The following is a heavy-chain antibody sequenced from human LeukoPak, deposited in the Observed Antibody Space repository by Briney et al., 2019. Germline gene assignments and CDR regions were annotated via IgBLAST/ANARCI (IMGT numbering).Heavy chain of an antibody. J-gene: IGHJ4*02. V-gene: IGHV3-72*01. Sequence: GGSLRLSCAASGFTFSDAYMDWVRQAPGKGLQWVGRIRNKPHSYTTDYAASVKGRFTISRDDSKNSLFPQTNSLKTEDTAVYYCTRVRHGDYFDPWGLGTLVTVSS. CDR3: TRVRHGDYFDP. CDR1: GFTFSDAY. D-gene: IGHD4-17*01. CDR2: IRNKPHSYTT.